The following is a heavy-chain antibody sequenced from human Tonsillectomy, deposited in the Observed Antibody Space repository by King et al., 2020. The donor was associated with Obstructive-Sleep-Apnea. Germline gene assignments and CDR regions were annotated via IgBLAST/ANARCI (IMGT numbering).Heavy chain of an antibody. J-gene: IGHJ4*02. CDR3: AKAIDPHASKGWPLDY. CDR2: VSYTGNTQ. CDR1: EFTFKIYG. D-gene: IGHD6-19*01. Sequence: VQLVESGGGVVQPGGSLRLSCVAYEFTFKIYGMQWVRQAPGKGLEWVAVVSYTGNTQYYADSVKGRFTISRDNSKNTLYLQMNSLRVEDTAVYYCAKAIDPHASKGWPLDYWGQGTLVTVSS. V-gene: IGHV3-30*18.